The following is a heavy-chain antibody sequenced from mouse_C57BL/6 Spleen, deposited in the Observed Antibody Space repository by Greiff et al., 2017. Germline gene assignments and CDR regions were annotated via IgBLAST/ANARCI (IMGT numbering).Heavy chain of an antibody. V-gene: IGHV14-3*01. CDR2: IDPANGNT. CDR1: GFNIKNTY. Sequence: VQLKESVAELVRPGVSVKLSCTASGFNIKNTYMHWVKQRPEQSLEWIGRIDPANGNTKYAPKFQGKATITADTSSDTAYLQLSSLTSEDTAIYYCANPCYGSSYGFDYWGQGTTLTVSS. CDR3: ANPCYGSSYGFDY. D-gene: IGHD1-1*01. J-gene: IGHJ2*01.